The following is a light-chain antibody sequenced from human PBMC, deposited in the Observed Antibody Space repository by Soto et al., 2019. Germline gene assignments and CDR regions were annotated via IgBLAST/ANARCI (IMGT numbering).Light chain of an antibody. CDR2: KAS. CDR1: QHTRDL. CDR3: QHYDHYPWT. Sequence: IQMTQSPSMVSASVGDKVIITCRASQHTRDLLAWYRQRPGKAPELLIYKASHLQTGVPSRFSGTGFGTAFTLTFTSLQPDDLATYYCQHYDHYPWTFGQGIKVEV. J-gene: IGKJ1*01. V-gene: IGKV1-5*03.